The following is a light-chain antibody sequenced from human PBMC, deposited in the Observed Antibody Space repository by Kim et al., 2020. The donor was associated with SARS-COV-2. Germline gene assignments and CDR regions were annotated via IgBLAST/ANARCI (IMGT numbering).Light chain of an antibody. CDR3: QQYGIAPPYT. CDR2: SVS. V-gene: IGKV3-20*01. CDR1: QSFCRHC. Sequence: TWERATLTCRTSQSFCRHCLARYQQKPGQAPRLLIYSVSNRATGIPDRFSGSGSGTDFTLTISRLEPEDFAVYYCQQYGIAPPYTCGQGTKLEI. J-gene: IGKJ2*01.